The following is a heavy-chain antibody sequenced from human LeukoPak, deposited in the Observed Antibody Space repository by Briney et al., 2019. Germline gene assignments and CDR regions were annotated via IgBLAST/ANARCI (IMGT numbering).Heavy chain of an antibody. V-gene: IGHV4-59*11. D-gene: IGHD2-2*01. Sequence: PSETLSLTCTVSGGSISGHYWSWIRQPPGKGLEWIGHVYSSGGTNRNPSLRSRVTMSVDMSRNQVSLKLRSVTPADTAVYYCAREGSSAFFSWFDPWGQGTLVTVSS. CDR1: GGSISGHY. J-gene: IGHJ5*02. CDR2: VYSSGGT. CDR3: AREGSSAFFSWFDP.